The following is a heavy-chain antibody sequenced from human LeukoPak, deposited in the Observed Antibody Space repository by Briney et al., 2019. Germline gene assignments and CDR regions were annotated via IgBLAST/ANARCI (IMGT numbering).Heavy chain of an antibody. V-gene: IGHV5-51*01. CDR1: GYSFTKYW. CDR2: IYPGDSDT. Sequence: GESLKISCQGSGYSFTKYWIGWVRQMPGKGLEWMGIIYPGDSDTRYSPSFQGLVTISADKSISTAYLQWSSLKASDTAMYYCARPSWNDVGHFDYWGQGTLVTVSS. J-gene: IGHJ4*02. CDR3: ARPSWNDVGHFDY. D-gene: IGHD1-1*01.